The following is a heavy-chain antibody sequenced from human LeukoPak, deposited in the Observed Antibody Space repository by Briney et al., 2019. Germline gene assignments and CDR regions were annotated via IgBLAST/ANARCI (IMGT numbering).Heavy chain of an antibody. D-gene: IGHD6-19*01. J-gene: IGHJ3*02. CDR3: ARPETQYSSGLDGFDI. V-gene: IGHV3-74*01. CDR1: GFTFSTYW. CDR2: INSDGSRT. Sequence: LPGGSLRLSCAASGFTFSTYWMHWVRQAPGRGLVWVSRINSDGSRTTYADSVKGRFTISRDNAKNTLYLQMNSLRTGDTAVYYCARPETQYSSGLDGFDIWGQGTMVTVSS.